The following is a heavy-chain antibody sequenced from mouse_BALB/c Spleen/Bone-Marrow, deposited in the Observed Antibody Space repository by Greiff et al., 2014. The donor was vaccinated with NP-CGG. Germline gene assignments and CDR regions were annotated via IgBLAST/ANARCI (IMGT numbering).Heavy chain of an antibody. CDR3: ARDRGVTYFDY. Sequence: EVKLMESGGGLVQPGGSLRLSCATSGFTFTDYYMSWVRQPPGKALEWLGFIRNKANGYTTEYSASVKGRFTTSRDNSQSILYLQMNTLRAEDSATYYCARDRGVTYFDYWGQGTTLTVSS. V-gene: IGHV7-3*02. CDR2: IRNKANGYTT. J-gene: IGHJ2*01. D-gene: IGHD2-5*01. CDR1: GFTFTDYY.